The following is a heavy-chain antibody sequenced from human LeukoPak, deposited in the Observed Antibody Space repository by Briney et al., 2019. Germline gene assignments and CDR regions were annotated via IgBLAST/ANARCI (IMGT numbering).Heavy chain of an antibody. Sequence: GGSLRLSCIGSGFTFGDYTLNWFRQAPGKGLEWIGFIRGEVYGGAPGYAASVKGRFTFSRDDSKSIAYLQMTSLKGEDTAVYFCTRIPGESWYFDLWGRGTQVTVSS. CDR1: GFTFGDYT. CDR3: TRIPGESWYFDL. D-gene: IGHD7-27*01. J-gene: IGHJ2*01. CDR2: IRGEVYGGAP. V-gene: IGHV3-49*03.